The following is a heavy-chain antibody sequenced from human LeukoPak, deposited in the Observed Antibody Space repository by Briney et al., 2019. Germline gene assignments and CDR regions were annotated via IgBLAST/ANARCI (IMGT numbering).Heavy chain of an antibody. CDR2: INTDGRIT. D-gene: IGHD1-26*01. V-gene: IGHV3-64*02. CDR3: TRDGGSFCDFDY. Sequence: RSGGSLRLSCVASGFSFRNYAIHWVRQAPGKGLEYVSVINTDGRITYYADSVKGRFTISRDNSKNTVYLQMGSLRGEDMAVYYCTRDGGSFCDFDYWGRGALVTVSS. J-gene: IGHJ4*02. CDR1: GFSFRNYA.